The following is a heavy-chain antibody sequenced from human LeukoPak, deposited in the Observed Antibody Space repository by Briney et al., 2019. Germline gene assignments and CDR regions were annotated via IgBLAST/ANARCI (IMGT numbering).Heavy chain of an antibody. CDR2: FDPEDGEI. CDR1: EYTLTELS. CDR3: AADRGDYSGSYWTAFDI. J-gene: IGHJ3*02. Sequence: ASVEVSCKVSEYTLTELSMHWVRQAPGKGLEWLGGFDPEDGEIIYAQKFQGRVTMSDDTSTDTAYMELGSLRSDDTAVYYCAADRGDYSGSYWTAFDIWGQGTMVTVSS. D-gene: IGHD1-26*01. V-gene: IGHV1-24*01.